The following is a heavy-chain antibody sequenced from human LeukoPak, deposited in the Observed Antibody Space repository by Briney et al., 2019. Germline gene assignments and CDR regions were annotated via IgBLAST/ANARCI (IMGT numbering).Heavy chain of an antibody. CDR2: ISAYNGNT. CDR1: GYTFTSYA. V-gene: IGHV1-18*01. CDR3: ARVGYCSSTSCYVYYYYYGMDV. D-gene: IGHD2-2*03. Sequence: GASVKVSCKASGYTFTSYAIHWVRQAPGQGLEWMGWISAYNGNTNYAQKLQGRVTMTTDTSTSTAYMELRSLRSDDTAVYYCARVGYCSSTSCYVYYYYYGMDVWGQGTTVTVSS. J-gene: IGHJ6*02.